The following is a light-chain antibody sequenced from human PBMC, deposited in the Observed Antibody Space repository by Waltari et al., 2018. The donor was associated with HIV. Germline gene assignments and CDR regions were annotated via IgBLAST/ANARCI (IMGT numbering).Light chain of an antibody. V-gene: IGLV4-69*01. CDR2: VKSDGSH. Sequence: QLVLTQSPSASASLGASVKLTCPLSSGYTNYAIGWHHQQPEKGPRYLMKVKSDGSHIQGDEIPDRFSGSSSGAERYLTISSLQSEDEGDYYCQTWGSGLWVFGGGTKLTVL. CDR3: QTWGSGLWV. J-gene: IGLJ3*02. CDR1: SGYTNYA.